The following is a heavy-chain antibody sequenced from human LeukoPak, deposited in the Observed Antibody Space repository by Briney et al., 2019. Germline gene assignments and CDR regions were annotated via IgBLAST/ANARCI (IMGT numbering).Heavy chain of an antibody. CDR1: GFSFSNSA. CDR2: ISTGGSIT. D-gene: IGHD6-13*01. J-gene: IGHJ4*02. V-gene: IGHV3-23*01. CDR3: AKDPPYSSNWCIFDY. Sequence: PGGSLRLSCEASGFSFSNSAMSWVRQAPGKGLEWVSTISTGGSITYYAYSVKGRFTISRDNSKNTLYLQMNSLRAEDTAVYYCAKDPPYSSNWCIFDYWGQGTLVTVSS.